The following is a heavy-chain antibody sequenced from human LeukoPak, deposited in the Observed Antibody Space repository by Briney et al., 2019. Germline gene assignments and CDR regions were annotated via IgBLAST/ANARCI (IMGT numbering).Heavy chain of an antibody. V-gene: IGHV3-66*01. J-gene: IGHJ6*03. CDR3: ASNGGSGYYMDV. CDR2: IYSGGST. CDR1: GFTVSSNY. D-gene: IGHD1-26*01. Sequence: PGGSLRLSCAASGFTVSSNYMSWVRQAPGKGLEGVSVIYSGGSTYYSDSVKGRFTISRDNAKNSLYLQMNSLRAEDTAVYYCASNGGSGYYMDVWGKGSTVTVSS.